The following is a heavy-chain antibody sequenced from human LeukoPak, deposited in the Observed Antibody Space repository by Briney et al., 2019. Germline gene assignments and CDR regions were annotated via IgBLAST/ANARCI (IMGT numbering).Heavy chain of an antibody. CDR3: ARAGRIFGVVSPPVGWFDH. CDR2: IIPIFGTA. Sequence: SVKVSCKASGGTFSSYAISWVRQAPGQGLEWRGGIIPIFGTANYAQKFQGRVTITTDESTSTAYMELSSLRSEDTAVYYCARAGRIFGVVSPPVGWFDHWGQGTLVTVSS. V-gene: IGHV1-69*05. J-gene: IGHJ5*02. D-gene: IGHD3-3*01. CDR1: GGTFSSYA.